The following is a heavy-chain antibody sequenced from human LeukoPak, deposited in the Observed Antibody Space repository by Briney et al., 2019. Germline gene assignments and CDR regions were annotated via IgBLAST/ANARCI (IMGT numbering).Heavy chain of an antibody. CDR3: ARVVEQQLVQKYYFDY. V-gene: IGHV4-61*05. J-gene: IGHJ4*02. Sequence: SETLSLTCTVSGGSISSSSYYWGWIRQPPGKGLEWIGYIYYSGSTNYNPSLKSRVTISVDTSKDQFSLKLSSVTAADTAVYYCARVVEQQLVQKYYFDYWGQGTLVTVSS. CDR1: GGSISSSSYY. D-gene: IGHD6-13*01. CDR2: IYYSGST.